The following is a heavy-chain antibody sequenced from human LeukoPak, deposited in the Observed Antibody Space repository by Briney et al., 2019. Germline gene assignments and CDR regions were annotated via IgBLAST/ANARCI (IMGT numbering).Heavy chain of an antibody. V-gene: IGHV3-30*14. CDR3: ARAFRYYDFWSGYPGRGLYYYYGMDV. CDR2: ISYDGSNK. J-gene: IGHJ6*02. Sequence: AGGSLRLSCAASGFTFSSYAMHWVRQAPGKGLEWVAVISYDGSNKYYADSVKGRFTISRENAKNSLYLQMNSLRAGDTAVYYCARAFRYYDFWSGYPGRGLYYYYGMDVWGQGTTVTVSS. CDR1: GFTFSSYA. D-gene: IGHD3-3*01.